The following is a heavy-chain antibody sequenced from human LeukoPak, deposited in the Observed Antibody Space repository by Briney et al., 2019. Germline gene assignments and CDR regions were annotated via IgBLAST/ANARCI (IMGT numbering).Heavy chain of an antibody. CDR1: GFTFSDYG. CDR2: ISYDGSNK. V-gene: IGHV3-30*18. D-gene: IGHD3-22*01. J-gene: IGHJ4*02. CDR3: AKGYGFDSSGSEHYFEN. Sequence: GGSLRLSCAASGFTFSDYGIHWVRQAPGKGLEWVAVISYDGSNKYYAESVKGRFTISRDNSKNTLYLQMNSLRAEDTAVYYCAKGYGFDSSGSEHYFENWGQGILVTVSS.